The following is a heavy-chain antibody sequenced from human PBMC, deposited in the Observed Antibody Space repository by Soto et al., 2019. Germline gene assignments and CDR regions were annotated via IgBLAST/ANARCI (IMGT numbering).Heavy chain of an antibody. CDR2: IYYSGST. V-gene: IGHV4-61*08. J-gene: IGHJ4*02. D-gene: IGHD6-13*01. CDR1: GGSISSGGYY. Sequence: SETLSLTCTVSGGSISSGGYYWSWIRQPPGKGLEWIGFIYYSGSTSYNPSLKSRVTISVDTSKNLFSLKVSSLTAADTAVYYCARHKAAAGKAFDYWGQGTLVTVSS. CDR3: ARHKAAAGKAFDY.